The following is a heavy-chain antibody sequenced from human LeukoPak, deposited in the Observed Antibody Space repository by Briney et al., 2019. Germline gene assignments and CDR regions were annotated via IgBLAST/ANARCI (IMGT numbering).Heavy chain of an antibody. Sequence: GGSLRLSCATSGFTFSDVWMNWVRQAPGKGLEWVGRIKTKTDGGTVDYAAPVKGRFIISRDDPTASPYLQMSSLRTEDTAVYYCTTSVYWGQGILVTVSS. J-gene: IGHJ4*02. V-gene: IGHV3-15*01. CDR1: GFTFSDVW. CDR2: IKTKTDGGTV. CDR3: TTSVY. D-gene: IGHD5/OR15-5a*01.